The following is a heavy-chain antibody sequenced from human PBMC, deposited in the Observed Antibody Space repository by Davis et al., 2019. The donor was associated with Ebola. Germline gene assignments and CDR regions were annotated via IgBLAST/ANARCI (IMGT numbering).Heavy chain of an antibody. V-gene: IGHV3-23*01. CDR1: GFVFSSFV. CDR3: AREGKYRDESRTFDY. CDR2: LGLSGDT. J-gene: IGHJ4*02. D-gene: IGHD2-2*01. Sequence: GGSLRLSCAASGFVFSSFVMSWVRRAPGKGLEWVSTLGLSGDTYYADSVKGRFTISRDNAKDSVDLQMNSLRDEDTAVYYCAREGKYRDESRTFDYWGQGTLVTVSS.